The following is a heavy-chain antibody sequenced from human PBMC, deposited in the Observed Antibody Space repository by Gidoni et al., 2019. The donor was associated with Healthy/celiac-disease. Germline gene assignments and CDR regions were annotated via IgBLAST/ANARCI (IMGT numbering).Heavy chain of an antibody. J-gene: IGHJ5*02. CDR3: ARDRGSSSSWYLNWFDP. Sequence: QVQLQESGPGLVKPSQTLSLTCTVSGGSISSGGYYWSWIRQHPGKGLEWIGYIYYSGSTYYNPSLKSRVTISVDTSKNQFSLKLSSVTAADTAVYYCARDRGSSSSWYLNWFDPWGQGTLVTVSS. CDR2: IYYSGST. D-gene: IGHD6-13*01. CDR1: GGSISSGGYY. V-gene: IGHV4-31*03.